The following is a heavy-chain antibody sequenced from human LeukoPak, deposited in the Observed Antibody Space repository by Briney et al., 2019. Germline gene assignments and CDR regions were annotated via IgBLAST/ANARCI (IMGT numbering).Heavy chain of an antibody. J-gene: IGHJ4*02. CDR2: IYYSGST. CDR1: GGSISSGDYY. CDR3: ARRVVPAARMSSDY. V-gene: IGHV4-30-4*08. D-gene: IGHD2-2*01. Sequence: SQTLSLTCTVSGGSISSGDYYWSWIRQPPGKGLEWIGYIYYSGSTYYNPSLKSRVTISVDTSKNQFSLKLSSVTAADTAVYYCARRVVPAARMSSDYWGQGTLVTVSS.